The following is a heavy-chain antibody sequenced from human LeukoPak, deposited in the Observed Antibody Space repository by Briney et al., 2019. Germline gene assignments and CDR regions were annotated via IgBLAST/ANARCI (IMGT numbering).Heavy chain of an antibody. D-gene: IGHD1-26*01. CDR1: GGSIRTDGSY. J-gene: IGHJ6*02. V-gene: IGHV4-39*01. Sequence: SETLSLTCTVSGGSIRTDGSYWAWIRQPPGKGLEWIGSIYIDGITHYTSSLQSRVTLSIDTSKNQFSLKLTSVTAADTAVFYCARLFTRAWEYRYGMDVWGQGTAVTVSS. CDR3: ARLFTRAWEYRYGMDV. CDR2: IYIDGIT.